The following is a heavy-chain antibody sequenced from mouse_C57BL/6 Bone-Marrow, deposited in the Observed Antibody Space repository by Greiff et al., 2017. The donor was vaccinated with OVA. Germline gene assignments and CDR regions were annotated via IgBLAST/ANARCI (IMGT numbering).Heavy chain of an antibody. Sequence: VQLQQSGAELARPGASVKLSCKASGYTFTSYGISWVKQRTGQGLEWIGEIYPRSGNTYYNEKFKGKATLTADKSSSTAYMELRSLTSEDSAVYFCARRLLGNAMDYWGQGTSVTVSS. CDR1: GYTFTSYG. J-gene: IGHJ4*01. V-gene: IGHV1-81*01. CDR2: IYPRSGNT. D-gene: IGHD2-13*01. CDR3: ARRLLGNAMDY.